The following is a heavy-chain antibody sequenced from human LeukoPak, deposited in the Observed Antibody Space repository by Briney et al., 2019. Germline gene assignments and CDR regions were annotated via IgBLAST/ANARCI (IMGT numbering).Heavy chain of an antibody. J-gene: IGHJ4*02. Sequence: QPGGCLRLSCAASGFTFSTYAMNWVRQAPGKGLEWVSAISGSGGSTYYADSVKGRFTISRDNSKNTLYLQMNSLRPEDTAVYYCAKHLAVAGTSGYFDYAGQGTLVTVSS. D-gene: IGHD6-19*01. CDR3: AKHLAVAGTSGYFDY. CDR1: GFTFSTYA. V-gene: IGHV3-23*01. CDR2: ISGSGGST.